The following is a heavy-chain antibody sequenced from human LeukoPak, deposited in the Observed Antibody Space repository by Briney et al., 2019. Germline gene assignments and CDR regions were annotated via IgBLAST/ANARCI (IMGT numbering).Heavy chain of an antibody. J-gene: IGHJ4*02. CDR1: GGSISSGGYY. CDR3: ARLDPGTLDY. D-gene: IGHD1-26*01. CDR2: IYHSGST. Sequence: PSQTLSLTCTVSGGSISSGGYYWSWIRQPPGKGLEWIGYIYHSGSTYYNPSLKSRVTISVDSSKNQFSLKLSSVTAADTAVYYCARLDPGTLDYWGQGTLVTVSS. V-gene: IGHV4-30-2*01.